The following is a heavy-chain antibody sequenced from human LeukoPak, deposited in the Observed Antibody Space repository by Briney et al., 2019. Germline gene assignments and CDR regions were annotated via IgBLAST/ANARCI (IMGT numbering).Heavy chain of an antibody. CDR3: ARDRYYDILTGYSHELDY. J-gene: IGHJ4*02. CDR1: GFTFSSYS. V-gene: IGHV3-21*01. Sequence: GGSLRLSCAASGFTFSSYSMNWVRQAPGKELEWVSSISSSSSYIYYADSVKGRFTISRDNAKNSLYLQMNSLRAEDTAVYYCARDRYYDILTGYSHELDYWGQGTLVTVSS. CDR2: ISSSSSYI. D-gene: IGHD3-9*01.